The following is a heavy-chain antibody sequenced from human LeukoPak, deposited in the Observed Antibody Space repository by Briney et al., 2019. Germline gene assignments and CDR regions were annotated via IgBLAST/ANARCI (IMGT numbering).Heavy chain of an antibody. V-gene: IGHV4-59*01. D-gene: IGHD3-10*01. CDR2: IHNTGGS. Sequence: SETLSPTCTVSGASINTYYWNWIRQPPGKGLEWIGHIHNTGGSNSNPSLKSRVTMSLDTSRNQFSLRLTCVTAADTAVYYCARGPTNWFGELLGNWFDPWGQGILVTVSS. CDR3: ARGPTNWFGELLGNWFDP. CDR1: GASINTYY. J-gene: IGHJ5*02.